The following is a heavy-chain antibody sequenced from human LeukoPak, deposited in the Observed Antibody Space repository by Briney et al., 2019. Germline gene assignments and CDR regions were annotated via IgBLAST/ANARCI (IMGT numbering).Heavy chain of an antibody. CDR2: IFSAGCDT. V-gene: IGHV5-51*01. CDR3: ARHGLEGCTGGRCFQSFHYYGMDV. Sequence: GESLKISCQDSGYTFIYYWIGWVRPVPGKGLEWVGIIFSAGCDTKYSPSFQGQVTLSVDRSTSTAYLQWSSLKASDTAVYYCARHGLEGCTGGRCFQSFHYYGMDVWGQGPAVTVSS. J-gene: IGHJ6*02. D-gene: IGHD2-8*02. CDR1: GYTFIYYW.